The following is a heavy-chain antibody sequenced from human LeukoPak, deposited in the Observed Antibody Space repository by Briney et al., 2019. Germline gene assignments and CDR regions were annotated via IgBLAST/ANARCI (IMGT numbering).Heavy chain of an antibody. CDR2: ISWNCGGI. D-gene: IGHD6-19*01. Sequence: GGSLIPSCAASGFTFDDYAMHWVRPAPGKGLEWVSGISWNCGGIGYADSVKGGFTISSDNAKNSLYLQMNSLRAEDTALYYCAKDKGYSSGYMDVWGKGTTVTISS. CDR3: AKDKGYSSGYMDV. CDR1: GFTFDDYA. J-gene: IGHJ6*03. V-gene: IGHV3-9*01.